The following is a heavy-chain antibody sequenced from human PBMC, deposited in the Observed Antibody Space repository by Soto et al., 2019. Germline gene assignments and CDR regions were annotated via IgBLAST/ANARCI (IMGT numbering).Heavy chain of an antibody. CDR3: AREVVGNTWPGIFDS. CDR1: AVSIGPYY. J-gene: IGHJ4*02. V-gene: IGHV4-4*08. Sequence: PSETQSLTCSISAVSIGPYYWTWIRQTPRKGLQWIGYVYTSGSTKYNSSLKSRVTISLDASNSQLSLTMSPLSAADTGVYYCAREVVGNTWPGIFDSWGRGTLVTVSS. CDR2: VYTSGST.